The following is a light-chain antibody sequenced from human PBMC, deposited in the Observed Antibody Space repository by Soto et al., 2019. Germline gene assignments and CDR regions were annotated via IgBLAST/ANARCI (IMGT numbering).Light chain of an antibody. CDR1: QSVTSW. V-gene: IGKV3-15*01. CDR2: GAS. J-gene: IGKJ1*01. CDR3: QQYLNWPWT. Sequence: EIVMTQSPATLSVSPGERATLSCRASQSVTSWLAWYQQKPGQAPRLLINGASIRATGIPARFSGSGSGKEFTLTISGLQSEDFAVYYCQQYLNWPWTFGQGTKVEI.